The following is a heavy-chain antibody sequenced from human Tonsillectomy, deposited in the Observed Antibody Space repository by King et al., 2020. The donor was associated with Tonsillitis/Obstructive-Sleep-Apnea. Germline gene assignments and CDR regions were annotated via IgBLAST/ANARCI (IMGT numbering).Heavy chain of an antibody. CDR3: ARDGVNAFDI. CDR1: GFTFSSYS. J-gene: IGHJ3*02. D-gene: IGHD2-21*01. V-gene: IGHV3-21*01. Sequence: DVQLVESGGGLVKPGGSLRLSCAASGFTFSSYSMNWVRQAPGKGLEWVSSISSSSSYIYYADSMKGRFTISRDNAKNSLYLQMNSLRAEDTAVYYCARDGVNAFDIWGQGTMVTVSS. CDR2: ISSSSSYI.